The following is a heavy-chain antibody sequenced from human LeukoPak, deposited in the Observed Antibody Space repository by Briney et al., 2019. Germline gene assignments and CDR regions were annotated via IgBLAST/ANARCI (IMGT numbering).Heavy chain of an antibody. CDR2: IIENGADT. V-gene: IGHV3-23*01. CDR1: GFTFSTFA. J-gene: IGHJ4*02. D-gene: IGHD3-10*01. CDR3: AKDYTIFGSGTYNMYPLDY. Sequence: GGSLRLSCAASGFTFSTFAMSWVRQAPGKGLEWVSGIIENGADTHYADSVKGRFTISRDNSQNTLYLQMNSLRPEDTAVYYCAKDYTIFGSGTYNMYPLDYWGQGTLVTVSS.